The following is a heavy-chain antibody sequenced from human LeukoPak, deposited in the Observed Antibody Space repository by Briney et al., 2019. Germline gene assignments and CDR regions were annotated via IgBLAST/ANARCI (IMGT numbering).Heavy chain of an antibody. D-gene: IGHD3-16*01. Sequence: GGSLRLSCVVSGFTFSSYWMTWVRQAPGKGLEWVANINEDGSEKYYVDSVKGRFTISRDNAKNSLFLQMSSLRAEDSAVYFCARGGPTGAIDDWGQGTLVTVSS. V-gene: IGHV3-7*01. CDR1: GFTFSSYW. J-gene: IGHJ4*02. CDR2: INEDGSEK. CDR3: ARGGPTGAIDD.